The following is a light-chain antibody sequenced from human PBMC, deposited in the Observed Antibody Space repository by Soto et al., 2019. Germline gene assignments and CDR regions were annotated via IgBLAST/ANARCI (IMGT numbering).Light chain of an antibody. CDR3: QQYETYSGT. V-gene: IGKV1-5*03. J-gene: IGKJ3*01. CDR2: RAS. CDR1: QIINTW. Sequence: DIPMTQSPSSLSESVGDRVTITCRASQIINTWLAWYQQKPGKAPKLLIYRASNLVNGVPSRFSGSGSGTEFTLTISSLQPDDFSIYYCQQYETYSGTFGPGTKVDL.